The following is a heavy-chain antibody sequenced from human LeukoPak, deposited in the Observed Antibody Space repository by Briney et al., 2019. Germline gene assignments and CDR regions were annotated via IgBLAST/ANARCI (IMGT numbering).Heavy chain of an antibody. J-gene: IGHJ4*02. CDR2: ISASGHIT. CDR1: GFTFSSYG. CDR3: ARDVALLTPDFDS. V-gene: IGHV3-23*01. Sequence: GETLRLSCAASGFTFSSYGMSWVRQAPGKGLEWVSAISASGHITYYADSVKGRFTISRDNSKNTQYLQMNSLRAEDTAVFYCARDVALLTPDFDSWGQGTLVIVSS. D-gene: IGHD3-9*01.